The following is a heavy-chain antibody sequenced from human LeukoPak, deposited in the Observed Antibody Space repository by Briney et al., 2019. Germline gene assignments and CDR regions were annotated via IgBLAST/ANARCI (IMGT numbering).Heavy chain of an antibody. D-gene: IGHD2-8*01. J-gene: IGHJ6*02. CDR3: ARVGVLDYYGMDV. CDR1: GGSISSYY. Sequence: NSSETLSLTCTVSGGSISSYYWSWIRQPPGKGLEWIGYIYYSGSTNYNPSLKSRVTISVDTSKNQFSLKLSSVTAADTAVYYCARVGVLDYYGMDVWGQGTTVTVSS. CDR2: IYYSGST. V-gene: IGHV4-59*01.